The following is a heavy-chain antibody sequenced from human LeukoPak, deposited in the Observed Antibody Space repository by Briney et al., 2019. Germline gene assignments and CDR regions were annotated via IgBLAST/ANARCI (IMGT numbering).Heavy chain of an antibody. CDR1: GFTFSSYA. V-gene: IGHV3-33*08. D-gene: IGHD6-19*01. CDR3: ARRYSSVWSGIDY. CDR2: IWYDGSNK. Sequence: GGSLRLSCAAFGFTFSSYAMHWVRQAPGKGLEWVAVIWYDGSNKYYADSVKGRFTISRDNSKNTLYLQMNSLRAEDTAVYYCARRYSSVWSGIDYWGQGTLVTVSS. J-gene: IGHJ4*02.